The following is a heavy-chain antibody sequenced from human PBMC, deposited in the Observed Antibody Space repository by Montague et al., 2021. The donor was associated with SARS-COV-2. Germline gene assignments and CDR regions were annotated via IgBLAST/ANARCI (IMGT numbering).Heavy chain of an antibody. CDR3: ATLPSSITILGAVQGYYFDD. V-gene: IGHV4-39*01. CDR1: GASISSRSYY. Sequence: SETLSLTCTVSGASISSRSYYWGWIRQPPGKGLEWIGFKYYSGSTYYNPTLKSRVTISVDTSKNQFSLKLSSVTAADTAVYYCATLPSSITILGAVQGYYFDDWGQGTLVTVSS. CDR2: KYYSGST. J-gene: IGHJ4*02. D-gene: IGHD3-3*01.